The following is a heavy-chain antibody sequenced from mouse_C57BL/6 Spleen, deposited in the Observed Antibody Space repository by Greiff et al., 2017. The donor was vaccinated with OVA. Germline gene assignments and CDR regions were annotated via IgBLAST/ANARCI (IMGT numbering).Heavy chain of an antibody. CDR3: ARSAAQATLYYFDY. CDR1: GYTFTSYW. J-gene: IGHJ2*01. CDR2: IDPSDSYT. Sequence: VQLQQPGAELVMPGASVKLSCKASGYTFTSYWMHWVKQRPGQGLEWIGEIDPSDSYTNYNQKFKGKSTLTVDKSSSTAYMQLSSLTSEDSAVYYCARSAAQATLYYFDYWGQGTTLTVSS. D-gene: IGHD3-2*02. V-gene: IGHV1-69*01.